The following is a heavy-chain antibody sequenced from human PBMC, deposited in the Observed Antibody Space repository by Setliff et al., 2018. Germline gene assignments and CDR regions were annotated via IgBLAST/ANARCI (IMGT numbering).Heavy chain of an antibody. CDR1: GFTFSSYW. CDR3: ARGPTLIDS. Sequence: PGGSLRLSCAASGFTFSSYWMNWVRQAPGKGLECVSSISAGTTYIYYADSVKGRFTISRDNAKNSLYLEMNSLRAEDTAVYYCARGPTLIDSWGQGTLVTVSS. CDR2: ISAGTTYI. V-gene: IGHV3-21*01. J-gene: IGHJ4*02. D-gene: IGHD3-16*01.